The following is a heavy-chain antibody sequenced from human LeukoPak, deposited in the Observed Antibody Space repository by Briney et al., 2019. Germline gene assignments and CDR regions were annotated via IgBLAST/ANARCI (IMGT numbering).Heavy chain of an antibody. Sequence: GGSLRLSCAASGFTFSDRYMDWVRQAPGKGLEGVGRSRNKANSYTTEYAASVKGRFTVSRDDSNNSLYLQMNSLKTEDTAVYYCASSPAGRYTFEYWGQGTLVTVSS. CDR2: SRNKANSYTT. CDR3: ASSPAGRYTFEY. J-gene: IGHJ4*02. D-gene: IGHD1-26*01. V-gene: IGHV3-72*01. CDR1: GFTFSDRY.